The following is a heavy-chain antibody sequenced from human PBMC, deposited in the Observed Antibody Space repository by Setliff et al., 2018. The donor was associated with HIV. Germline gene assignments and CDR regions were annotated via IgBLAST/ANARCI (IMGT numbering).Heavy chain of an antibody. V-gene: IGHV1-69*13. J-gene: IGHJ3*01. CDR2: VIPSFATA. CDR3: ANPHDGGAFDV. CDR1: GGPFKNLA. Sequence: SVKVSCKASGGPFKNLAISWVRQAPGQGLEWMGGVIPSFATANYAQKFQGRITITADELTSTVYMDLNSLKSEDSAVYYCANPHDGGAFDVWGQGTAVTVSS. D-gene: IGHD1-1*01.